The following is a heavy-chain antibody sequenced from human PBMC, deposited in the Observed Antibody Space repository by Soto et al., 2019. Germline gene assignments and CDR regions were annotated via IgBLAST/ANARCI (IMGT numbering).Heavy chain of an antibody. CDR2: IYYSGST. J-gene: IGHJ5*02. D-gene: IGHD6-13*01. CDR1: GGSISSGGYY. Sequence: PSETLSLTCTVSGGSISSGGYYWSWIRQHSGKGLEWIGYIYYSGSTNYNPSLKSRVTISVDTSKNQFSLKLSSVTAADTAVYYCARGIAAAGIIFPWWFDPWGQGTLVTVSS. V-gene: IGHV4-61*08. CDR3: ARGIAAAGIIFPWWFDP.